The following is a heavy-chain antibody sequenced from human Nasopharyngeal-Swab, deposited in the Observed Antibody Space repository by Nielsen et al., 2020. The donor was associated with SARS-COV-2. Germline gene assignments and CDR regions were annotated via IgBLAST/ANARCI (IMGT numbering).Heavy chain of an antibody. CDR1: GYTLTELS. D-gene: IGHD5-18*01. CDR2: FDPEDGET. J-gene: IGHJ4*02. Sequence: VKVSCKVSGYTLTELSMHWVRQAPGKGLEWMGGFDPEDGETIYAQKFQGRVTMTEDTSTDTAYMELSSLRSEDTAVYYCATVETGPGLPFDYWGQGTLVTVSS. CDR3: ATVETGPGLPFDY. V-gene: IGHV1-24*01.